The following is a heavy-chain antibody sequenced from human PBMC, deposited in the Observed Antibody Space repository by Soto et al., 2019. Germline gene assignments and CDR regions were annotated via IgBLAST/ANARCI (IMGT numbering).Heavy chain of an antibody. Sequence: AGSLSLWWGAAGGTFGGFGGRWGRPAPGKGLDWVAVIWYDGSNKYYADSVKGRFTISRDNSKNTLYLQMNSLRAEDTAVYYCASFYYDSSGENYYYYGMDVWGQGTTVTVSS. CDR3: ASFYYDSSGENYYYYGMDV. CDR2: IWYDGSNK. J-gene: IGHJ6*02. CDR1: GGTFGGFG. D-gene: IGHD3-22*01. V-gene: IGHV3-33*01.